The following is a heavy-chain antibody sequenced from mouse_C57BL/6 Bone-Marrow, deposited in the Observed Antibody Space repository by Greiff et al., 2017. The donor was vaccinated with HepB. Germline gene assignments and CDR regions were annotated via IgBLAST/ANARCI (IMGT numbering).Heavy chain of an antibody. V-gene: IGHV1-52*01. CDR1: GYTFTSYW. D-gene: IGHD1-1*01. J-gene: IGHJ2*01. CDR3: ARGYYGSSY. CDR2: IDPSDSET. Sequence: VKLQQPGAELVRPGSSVKLSCKASGYTFTSYWMHWVKQRPIQGLEWIGNIDPSDSETHYNQKFKDKATLTVDKSSSTAYMQLSSLTSEDSAVYYCARGYYGSSYWGQGTTLTVSS.